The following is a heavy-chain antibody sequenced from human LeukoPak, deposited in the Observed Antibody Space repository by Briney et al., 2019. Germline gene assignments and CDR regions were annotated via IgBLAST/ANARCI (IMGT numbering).Heavy chain of an antibody. CDR2: ISGSGGST. CDR3: AKDLWGASYHY. CDR1: GFTFSSYA. Sequence: GGSLRPSCAASGFTFSSYAMSWVRQAPGKGLEWVSAISGSGGSTYYADSVKGRFTISRDNSKNTLYLQMNSLRAEDTAVYYCAKDLWGASYHYWGQGTLVTVSS. V-gene: IGHV3-23*01. J-gene: IGHJ4*02. D-gene: IGHD3-16*02.